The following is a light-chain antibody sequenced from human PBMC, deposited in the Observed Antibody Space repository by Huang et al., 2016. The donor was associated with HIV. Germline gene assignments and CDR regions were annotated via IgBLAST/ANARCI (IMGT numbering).Light chain of an antibody. Sequence: DIVLTQSPLSLPVTPGEPASISCRSSQSLLHSHGFHYLDWYLQKPGQSPQLLIYFVSNRASGVPDRFSGSGSGTDFTLKISRVEAEYVGVYYCMQALQTPWTFGQGTKVEIK. J-gene: IGKJ1*01. CDR2: FVS. V-gene: IGKV2-28*01. CDR1: QSLLHSHGFHY. CDR3: MQALQTPWT.